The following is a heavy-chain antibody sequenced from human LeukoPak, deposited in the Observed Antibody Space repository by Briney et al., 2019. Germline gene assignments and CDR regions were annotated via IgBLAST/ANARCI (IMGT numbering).Heavy chain of an antibody. CDR3: ARDASMTYVDY. J-gene: IGHJ4*02. V-gene: IGHV3-30-3*01. Sequence: PGGSLRLSCAASGFTFSSYAMHWVRRAPGKGLEWVAVISYDGSNKYYADSVKGRFTISRDNAKNTLYLQMNSLRAEDTAVYYCARDASMTYVDYWGQGTLVTVSS. D-gene: IGHD2/OR15-2a*01. CDR1: GFTFSSYA. CDR2: ISYDGSNK.